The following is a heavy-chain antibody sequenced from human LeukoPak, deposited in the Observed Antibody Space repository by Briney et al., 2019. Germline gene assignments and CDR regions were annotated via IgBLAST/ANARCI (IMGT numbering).Heavy chain of an antibody. CDR1: GYTFTSYS. V-gene: IGHV1-8*01. J-gene: IGHJ4*02. CDR2: MNPNSGNT. D-gene: IGHD3-22*01. CDR3: ARVGWSSGY. Sequence: ASVKVSCKALGYTFTSYSVHWVRQAPGQGLEWMGWMNPNSGNTGYAQKFQGRVTMTRNTSISTAYMELSSLRSEDTAVYYCARVGWSSGYWGQGTLVTVSS.